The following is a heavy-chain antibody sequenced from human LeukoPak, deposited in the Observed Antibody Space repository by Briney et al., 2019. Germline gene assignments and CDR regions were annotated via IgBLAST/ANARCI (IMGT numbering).Heavy chain of an antibody. V-gene: IGHV3-21*05. Sequence: GGSLRLSCAASGFTFSSYEMNWVRQAPGKGLEWVSYISSSSSYLYYADSVKGRFTISRDNGTNSLYLQMNSLRAEDTAVYYCARDGVITTDYYYYYMDVWGKGTTVTVSS. J-gene: IGHJ6*03. CDR2: ISSSSSYL. CDR3: ARDGVITTDYYYYYMDV. D-gene: IGHD3-22*01. CDR1: GFTFSSYE.